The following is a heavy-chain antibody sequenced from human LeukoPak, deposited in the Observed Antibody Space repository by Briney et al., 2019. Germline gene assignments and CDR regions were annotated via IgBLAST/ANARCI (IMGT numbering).Heavy chain of an antibody. Sequence: GASVKVSCKASGYTFTSYGISWVRQAPGQGLEWMGWISAYNGNTNYAQKLQGRVTMTTDTSTSTAYMELRSLRSDDTAVYYCARHGGPGYSSGSFDYWGQGTLVTVSS. CDR1: GYTFTSYG. J-gene: IGHJ4*02. CDR2: ISAYNGNT. V-gene: IGHV1-18*01. D-gene: IGHD6-19*01. CDR3: ARHGGPGYSSGSFDY.